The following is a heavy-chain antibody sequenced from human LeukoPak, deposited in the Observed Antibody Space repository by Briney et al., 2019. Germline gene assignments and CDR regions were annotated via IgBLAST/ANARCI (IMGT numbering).Heavy chain of an antibody. V-gene: IGHV4-59*01. D-gene: IGHD3-3*01. CDR3: ARDIKNSLRAFDY. J-gene: IGHJ4*02. CDR1: GGSISSYY. CDR2: IYYSGST. Sequence: SETLSLTCTVSGGSISSYYWSWMRQPPGKGLEWSGYIYYSGSTNYNPSLKSRVTISVDTSKNQFSLKLSSVTAEDPAVYYCARDIKNSLRAFDYGGQGTLVTVSS.